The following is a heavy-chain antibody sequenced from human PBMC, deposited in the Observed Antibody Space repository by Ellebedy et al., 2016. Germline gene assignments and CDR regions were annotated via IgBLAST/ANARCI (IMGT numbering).Heavy chain of an antibody. J-gene: IGHJ4*02. CDR2: VFYGGST. CDR1: GGSVDTYY. D-gene: IGHD6-6*01. V-gene: IGHV4-59*02. CDR3: ARDVCLYSSSPSFDS. Sequence: GSLRLXCTVSGGSVDTYYWTWIRQSPGKGLEWIGYVFYGGSTKYNRSLRSRVTISLDTAKNQFSLKVTSVAAADTAVYYCARDVCLYSSSPSFDSWGQGTLVTVSS.